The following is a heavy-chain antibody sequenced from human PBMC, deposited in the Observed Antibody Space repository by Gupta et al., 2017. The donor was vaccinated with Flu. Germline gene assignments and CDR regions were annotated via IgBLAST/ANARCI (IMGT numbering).Heavy chain of an antibody. Sequence: RLSCAASGFQFSTAWMSWVRQAPGKGLEWVGRIRSFFDGGTVDYAAPVMGRFTISRDESRLFLRMTGLTAEDTAVYYCATDKTFYGPAPYFD. V-gene: IGHV3-15*01. CDR3: ATDKTFYGPAPYFD. J-gene: IGHJ4*01. D-gene: IGHD4-17*01. CDR1: GFQFSTAW. CDR2: IRSFFDGGTV.